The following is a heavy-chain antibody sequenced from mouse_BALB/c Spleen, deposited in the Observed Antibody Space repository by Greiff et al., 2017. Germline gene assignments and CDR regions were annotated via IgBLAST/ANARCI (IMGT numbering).Heavy chain of an antibody. CDR2: ISRGSSTI. CDR3: ARRGWLLRGYAMDY. J-gene: IGHJ4*01. CDR1: GFTFSSFG. Sequence: EVQGVEPGGGLVQPGGSRKLSCAASGFTFSSFGMHWVRQAPEQGLEWVAYISRGSSTIYYADTVKGRFTIPRDNPKNTMFLQLTSLRSEDAAMYYCARRGWLLRGYAMDYWGQGTSVTVSS. V-gene: IGHV5-17*02. D-gene: IGHD2-3*01.